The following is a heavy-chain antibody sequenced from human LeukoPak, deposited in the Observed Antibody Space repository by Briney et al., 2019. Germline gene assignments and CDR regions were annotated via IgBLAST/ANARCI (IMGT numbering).Heavy chain of an antibody. Sequence: TSSETLSLTCAVYGGSFSGYYWSWIRQPPGKGLEWIGEINHSGSTNYNPSLKSRVTISVDTSKNRFSLKLNSVTAADTAVYYCARSGRVYMVRGAAPFDLWGRGTLVTVSS. CDR1: GGSFSGYY. D-gene: IGHD3-10*01. CDR3: ARSGRVYMVRGAAPFDL. J-gene: IGHJ2*01. V-gene: IGHV4-34*01. CDR2: INHSGST.